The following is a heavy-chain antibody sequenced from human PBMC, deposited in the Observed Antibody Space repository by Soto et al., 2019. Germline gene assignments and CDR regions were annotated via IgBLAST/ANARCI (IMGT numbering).Heavy chain of an antibody. CDR2: IGTQHDT. D-gene: IGHD2-8*02. J-gene: IGHJ5*02. Sequence: EVQLVESGGGLVQPGGSLRLSCAASGFTFSVYDMHWVRQAPGKGLEWVSAIGTQHDTYYPDSVKGRFTISRENAKNSLYLQMNSLRAGDTAVYYCARQASYWRGGGGWFDPWGQGTLVTVSS. CDR3: ARQASYWRGGGGWFDP. CDR1: GFTFSVYD. V-gene: IGHV3-13*01.